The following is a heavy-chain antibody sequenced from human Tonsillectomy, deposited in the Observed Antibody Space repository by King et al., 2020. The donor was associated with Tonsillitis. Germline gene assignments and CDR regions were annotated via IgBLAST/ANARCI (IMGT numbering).Heavy chain of an antibody. V-gene: IGHV4-59*01. D-gene: IGHD3-3*01. CDR2: ISYSGTT. J-gene: IGHJ5*02. CDR3: ARHYDFWRGYGFRNWFDP. Sequence: VQLQESGPGLVKPSETLSLTCTVSDGSISSYYWSWIRQPPGKGLEWIGYISYSGTTNYNPSLKSRVTISVDTSNNQFSLKLSSVTAADTAVYYCARHYDFWRGYGFRNWFDPWGQGTLVTVSS. CDR1: DGSISSYY.